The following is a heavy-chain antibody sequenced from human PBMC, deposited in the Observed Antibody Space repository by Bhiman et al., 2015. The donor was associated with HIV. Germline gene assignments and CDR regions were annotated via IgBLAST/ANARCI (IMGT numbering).Heavy chain of an antibody. V-gene: IGHV3-33*06. J-gene: IGHJ4*02. CDR3: AKDLVKGTVPYYFDW. D-gene: IGHD2-21*01. CDR1: GLKFSDAW. Sequence: VHLVESGGGLVKPGGSLRLSCVISGLKFSDAWVSWVRQAPGKGLEWVAVIWSDGSNAFYSDSVRGRFTISRDNSKNTVYLQMDSLRAEDTAVYYCAKDLVKGTVPYYFDWWGQGTLVTVSS. CDR2: IWSDGSNA.